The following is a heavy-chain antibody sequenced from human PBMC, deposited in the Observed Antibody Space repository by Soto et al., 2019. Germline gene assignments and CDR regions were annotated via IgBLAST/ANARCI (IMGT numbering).Heavy chain of an antibody. CDR1: GYSISSGYQ. CDR3: VRHRDYYGLGSSYNWFDS. CDR2: IYHSGYT. J-gene: IGHJ5*01. Sequence: PSETLSLTCAVSGYSISSGYQWGWIRQPPGKGLEWIANIYHSGYTYYNPSLRSRVTISVDTSKNQFSVRLTSVTAADTAVYYCVRHRDYYGLGSSYNWFDSWGQGTLVTVSS. D-gene: IGHD3-10*01. V-gene: IGHV4-38-2*01.